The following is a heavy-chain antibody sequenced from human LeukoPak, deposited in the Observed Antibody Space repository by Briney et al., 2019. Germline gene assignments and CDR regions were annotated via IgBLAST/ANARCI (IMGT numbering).Heavy chain of an antibody. J-gene: IGHJ6*02. D-gene: IGHD3-10*01. CDR3: AKDRIGVGYGSGSYYYYYYGMDV. V-gene: IGHV3-53*01. CDR1: GFTVSGSY. CDR2: IYSGGST. Sequence: PGGSLRLSCAASGFTVSGSYMNWVRQAPGKGLEWVSLIYSGGSTFYADSVKGRFTISRDNSKNTLYLQMNSLRAEDTAVYYCAKDRIGVGYGSGSYYYYYYGMDVWGQGTTVTVSS.